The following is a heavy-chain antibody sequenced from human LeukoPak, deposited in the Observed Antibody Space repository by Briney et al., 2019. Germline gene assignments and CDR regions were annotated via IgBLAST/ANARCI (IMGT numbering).Heavy chain of an antibody. CDR3: AKATVTRTGGYFDY. D-gene: IGHD4-17*01. Sequence: SETLSLTCAVYGGSFSGYYWSWIRQPPGKGLEWIGYIYHSGSTYYNPSLKSRVTISVDRSKNQFSLKLSSVTAADTAVYYCAKATVTRTGGYFDYWGQGTLVTVSS. CDR1: GGSFSGYY. CDR2: IYHSGST. J-gene: IGHJ4*02. V-gene: IGHV4-30-2*01.